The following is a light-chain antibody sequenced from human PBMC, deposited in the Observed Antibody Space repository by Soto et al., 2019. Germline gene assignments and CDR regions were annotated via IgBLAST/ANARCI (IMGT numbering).Light chain of an antibody. Sequence: PSTLSASVGDRVTSTCRASQTISSWLAWYQQKPGKAPKLLIYKASSLESGVPSRFSGSGSGTEFTLTISSLQPDDFATYYCQQYNSYPWTFGQGAKVDIK. V-gene: IGKV1-5*03. CDR2: KAS. CDR3: QQYNSYPWT. J-gene: IGKJ1*01. CDR1: QTISSW.